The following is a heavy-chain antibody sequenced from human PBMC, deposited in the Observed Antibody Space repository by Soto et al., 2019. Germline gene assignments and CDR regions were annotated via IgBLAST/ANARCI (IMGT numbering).Heavy chain of an antibody. J-gene: IGHJ4*02. CDR2: IYYTGST. V-gene: IGHV4-59*08. D-gene: IGHD6-19*01. CDR3: ARLARYSSGWYYFHY. CDR1: GGSINNHY. Sequence: SETLSLTCTVSGGSINNHYWSWIRQPPGKGLEWIGYIYYTGSTNYNPSLESRVTISVDTSKNQFSLKLSSVTAADTAVYYCARLARYSSGWYYFHYWCPGPRVTVAS.